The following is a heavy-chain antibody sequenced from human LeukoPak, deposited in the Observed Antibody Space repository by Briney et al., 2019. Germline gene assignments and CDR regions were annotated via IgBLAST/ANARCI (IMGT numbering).Heavy chain of an antibody. CDR1: GGSISTYY. V-gene: IGHV4-59*01. CDR3: ARGYRQYYFDY. D-gene: IGHD3-22*01. CDR2: IYYSGST. Sequence: SETLSLTCTVSGGSISTYYWSWIRQPPGKGLEWIGYIYYSGSTNYNPSLKSRVAISLDTSKSQFSLKLSSVTAADTAVYYCARGYRQYYFDYWGQGTLVTVSS. J-gene: IGHJ4*02.